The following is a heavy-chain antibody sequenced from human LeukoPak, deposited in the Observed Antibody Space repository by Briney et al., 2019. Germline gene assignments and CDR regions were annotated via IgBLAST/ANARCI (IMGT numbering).Heavy chain of an antibody. CDR3: AKDTKYSSSWYVLFDY. Sequence: GGSLRLSCAASGFTFSSYGMHWVRQAPGKGLEWVAFIRYDGSNKYYADSVKGRFTISRDNSKNTLYLQMNSLRAEDTAVYYCAKDTKYSSSWYVLFDYWGQGTLVTVSS. V-gene: IGHV3-30*02. J-gene: IGHJ4*02. D-gene: IGHD6-13*01. CDR2: IRYDGSNK. CDR1: GFTFSSYG.